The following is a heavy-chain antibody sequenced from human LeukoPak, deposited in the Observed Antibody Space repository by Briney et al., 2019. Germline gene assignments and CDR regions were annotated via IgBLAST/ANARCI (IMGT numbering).Heavy chain of an antibody. J-gene: IGHJ3*02. CDR2: IYYNGGT. D-gene: IGHD3-9*01. CDR1: GGSINSRSYY. Sequence: SETLSLTCTVSGGSINSRSYYWGWIRQPPGKGLEWIGGIYYNGGTYYNPSDSGRVTISVDTSKNQFSLSLRSLTAADTAVYYCARSDYDILTGSIWAAFDIWGQGTRVTVSS. CDR3: ARSDYDILTGSIWAAFDI. V-gene: IGHV4-39*01.